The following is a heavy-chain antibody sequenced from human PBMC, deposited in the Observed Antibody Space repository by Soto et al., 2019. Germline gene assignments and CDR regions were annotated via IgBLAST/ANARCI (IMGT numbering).Heavy chain of an antibody. V-gene: IGHV3-64D*08. CDR1: GFTFSSYA. Sequence: GGSLRLSCSASGFTFSSYAMHWVRQAPGKGLEYVSAISSNGGSTYYADSVKGRFTISRDNSKNTLYLQMSSLRAEDTAVYYCVHLWFGVLLWGNYYYYGMDFWGQGTTVTVSS. CDR3: VHLWFGVLLWGNYYYYGMDF. D-gene: IGHD3-10*01. J-gene: IGHJ6*02. CDR2: ISSNGGST.